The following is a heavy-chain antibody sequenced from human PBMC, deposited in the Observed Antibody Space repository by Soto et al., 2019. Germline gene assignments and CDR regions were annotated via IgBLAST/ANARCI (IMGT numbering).Heavy chain of an antibody. Sequence: PSETLSLTCCVSSGSISIYYWSWILQPPGKGLEWIGYIYYSGSTNYNPSLKSRVTISVDTSKNQFSLKLSSVTAADTAVYYCARDQLRVGATQGDYYYGMDVWGQGTTVTVSS. V-gene: IGHV4-59*01. J-gene: IGHJ6*02. CDR2: IYYSGST. CDR1: SGSISIYY. D-gene: IGHD1-26*01. CDR3: ARDQLRVGATQGDYYYGMDV.